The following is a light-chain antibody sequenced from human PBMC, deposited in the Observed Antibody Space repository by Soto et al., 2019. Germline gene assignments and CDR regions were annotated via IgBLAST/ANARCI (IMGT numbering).Light chain of an antibody. CDR1: QNVNNF. CDR3: QQRSNWPP. V-gene: IGKV3-11*01. Sequence: EVELTQAPSTLYWSALDTAPYYCRASQNVNNFLAWYQQKPGQAPRLLIYDASNRATGIPARFSGSGSGTDFTLTISSLESEDFAIYYCQQRSNWPPLGQGTRLEIK. J-gene: IGKJ5*01. CDR2: DAS.